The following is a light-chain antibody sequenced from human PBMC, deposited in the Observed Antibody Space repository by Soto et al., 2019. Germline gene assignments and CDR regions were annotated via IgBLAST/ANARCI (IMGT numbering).Light chain of an antibody. CDR2: GAS. V-gene: IGKV3-15*01. CDR3: QQYNTWPRT. Sequence: EIVLTQSPGTLSLSPGERATLSFMASQSVSSTNFAWYQQRPGQAPRLLFYGASIRATAVPARFTASGSGTEFTLTISSLQSEDFAVYYCQQYNTWPRTFGQGTKVDIK. J-gene: IGKJ1*01. CDR1: QSVSSTN.